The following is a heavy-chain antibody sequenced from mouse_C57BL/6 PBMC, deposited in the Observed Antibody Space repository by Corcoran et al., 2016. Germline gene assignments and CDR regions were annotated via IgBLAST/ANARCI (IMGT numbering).Heavy chain of an antibody. J-gene: IGHJ4*01. D-gene: IGHD2-13*01. CDR1: GYTLTTYG. CDR3: ARGLLSNAMDY. V-gene: IGHV9-3*01. Sequence: QIQLVQSGPELKTPGETVQISCKTSGYTLTTYGMSWVKQAPGKGLKWMGWINTYSGVPTYADDFKGRFAFSLETSASTAYLQINNLKNEDTATYFCARGLLSNAMDYWGQGTSVTVSS. CDR2: INTYSGVP.